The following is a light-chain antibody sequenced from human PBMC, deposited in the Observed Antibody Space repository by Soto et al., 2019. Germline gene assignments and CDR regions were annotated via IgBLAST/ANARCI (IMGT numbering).Light chain of an antibody. V-gene: IGLV4-69*01. Sequence: QPVLTQSPSASASLGASVKLTCTLSSGHSNYAIAWHQQQPEKVPRYLMKLNNDGSHSKGDGIPDRFSGSSSGAERYLTISSLQSEDESDYYCQTWDTGISVVFGGGTKL. CDR3: QTWDTGISVV. J-gene: IGLJ2*01. CDR2: LNNDGSH. CDR1: SGHSNYA.